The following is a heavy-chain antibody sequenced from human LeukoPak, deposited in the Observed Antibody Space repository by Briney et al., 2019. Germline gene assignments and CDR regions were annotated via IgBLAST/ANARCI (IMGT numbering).Heavy chain of an antibody. D-gene: IGHD3-3*01. CDR2: IRDDGSNK. V-gene: IGHV3-30*02. CDR1: GFTFSCCG. CDR3: AAVPPFWSGPDAFEI. J-gene: IGHJ3*02. Sequence: GGSLRLSWAASGFTFSCCGMRGVRQAPGKGLEWVTFIRDDGSNKYYADFVKGRFTISRDNPKNTLYLQMNSLSAEDTAVYYCAAVPPFWSGPDAFEIWGQGTMVTVSS.